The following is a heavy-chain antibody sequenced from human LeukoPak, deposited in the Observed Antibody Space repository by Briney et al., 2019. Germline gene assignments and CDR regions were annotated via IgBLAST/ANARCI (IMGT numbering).Heavy chain of an antibody. V-gene: IGHV3-33*08. Sequence: GGSLRLSCAASGVTFSSYGMHWVRQAPGKGLEWVAVIWYDGSNKYYADSVKGRFTISRDNSKNTLHLQMNSLRAEDTAVYYCARAPTSYYYFDYWGQGTLVTVSS. J-gene: IGHJ4*02. CDR1: GVTFSSYG. CDR3: ARAPTSYYYFDY. D-gene: IGHD1-26*01. CDR2: IWYDGSNK.